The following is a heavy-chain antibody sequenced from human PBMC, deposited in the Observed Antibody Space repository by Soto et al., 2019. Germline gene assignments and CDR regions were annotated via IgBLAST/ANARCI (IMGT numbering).Heavy chain of an antibody. CDR1: GYTFTGYY. D-gene: IGHD2-2*01. CDR3: ARERYQLISGGMDV. CDR2: INSETGGT. Sequence: SVKVSCKASGYTFTGYYVHWVREAPGQGLEWMGWINSETGGTSYAQKFQGRVTLSSDTSINTAYLELSRLRLDDAAVYFCARERYQLISGGMDVWGQGTTGTV. J-gene: IGHJ6*02. V-gene: IGHV1-2*02.